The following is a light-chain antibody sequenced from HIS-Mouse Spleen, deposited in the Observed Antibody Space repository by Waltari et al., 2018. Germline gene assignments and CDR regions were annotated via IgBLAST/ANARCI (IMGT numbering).Light chain of an antibody. CDR3: QSADSSGTYV. CDR1: ALPKQY. V-gene: IGLV3-25*03. CDR2: KDS. Sequence: SYELTQPPSVSVSPGQTARITCPGDALPKQYASWYQQKPGQAPVLVIYKDSERPSGIPERFSGSSSGTTVTLTISGVQAEDEADYYCQSADSSGTYVFGGGTKLTVL. J-gene: IGLJ2*01.